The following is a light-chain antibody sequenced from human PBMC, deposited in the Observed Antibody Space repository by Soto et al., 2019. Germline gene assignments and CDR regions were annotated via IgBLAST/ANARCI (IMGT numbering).Light chain of an antibody. Sequence: QSALTQPPSASGSPGQSVTISCTGTSSDVGGYNYVSWYQQHPGKAPKLMIYEVSKRPSGVPDRSSGSRSGNTSSLTVSGLQAEDEADYYCRSYAGSNVVFGGGTKLTVL. CDR3: RSYAGSNVV. CDR2: EVS. V-gene: IGLV2-8*01. CDR1: SSDVGGYNY. J-gene: IGLJ2*01.